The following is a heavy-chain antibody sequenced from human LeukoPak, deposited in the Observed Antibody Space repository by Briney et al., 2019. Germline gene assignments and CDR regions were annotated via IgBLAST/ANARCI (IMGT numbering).Heavy chain of an antibody. V-gene: IGHV3-30-3*01. D-gene: IGHD6-19*01. J-gene: IGHJ4*02. CDR1: GFTSSSSA. CDR2: ISYDGSNK. CDR3: ARDRDSSGWYEGFDY. Sequence: PPGGSLRLSCAASGFTSSSSAMHWVRQAPDKGLEWVAVISYDGSNKYYADSVKGRFTISRDNSKNTLYLQMNSLRADDTAVYYCARDRDSSGWYEGFDYWGQGTLVTVSS.